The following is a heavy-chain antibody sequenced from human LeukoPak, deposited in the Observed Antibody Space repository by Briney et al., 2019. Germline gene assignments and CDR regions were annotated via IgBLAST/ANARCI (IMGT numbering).Heavy chain of an antibody. Sequence: GGSLRLSCAASGFTFSSYAMHWVRQAPGKGLEWVAVISYDGSNKYYADSVKGRFTISRDNSKNMLYLQMNSLRAEDTAVYYCARERESYSSSWYVWFYYYGMDVWGQGTTVTVSS. D-gene: IGHD6-13*01. J-gene: IGHJ6*02. CDR2: ISYDGSNK. CDR1: GFTFSSYA. CDR3: ARERESYSSSWYVWFYYYGMDV. V-gene: IGHV3-30*04.